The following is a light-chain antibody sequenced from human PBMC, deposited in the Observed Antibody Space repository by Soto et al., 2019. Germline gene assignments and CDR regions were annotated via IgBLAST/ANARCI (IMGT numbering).Light chain of an antibody. CDR3: HQYGSSPDT. Sequence: EIVLTQSPGTLSLSSGERATLSCRASQSVSSDYLAWYQQKPGQAPRLVISDASRRATGIPDRFSGSGSGTDFTLTISRLEPEDFALYYCHQYGSSPDTFGQGTKLQSK. CDR2: DAS. V-gene: IGKV3-20*01. J-gene: IGKJ2*01. CDR1: QSVSSDY.